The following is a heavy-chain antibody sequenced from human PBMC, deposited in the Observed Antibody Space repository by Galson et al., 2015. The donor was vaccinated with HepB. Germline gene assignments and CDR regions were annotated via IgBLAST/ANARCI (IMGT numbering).Heavy chain of an antibody. D-gene: IGHD6-13*01. CDR2: TYYRAKWYT. CDR1: GDSVSSNSAA. V-gene: IGHV6-1*01. J-gene: IGHJ6*02. CDR3: ARVSGTIYYYGMDV. Sequence: CAISGDSVSSNSAAWNWIRHSPSRGLEWLGRTYYRAKWYTAYGVSVKSRITINPDTSKNQFSLQLTSVTPEDTAVYYCARVSGTIYYYGMDVWGQGTTVTVSS.